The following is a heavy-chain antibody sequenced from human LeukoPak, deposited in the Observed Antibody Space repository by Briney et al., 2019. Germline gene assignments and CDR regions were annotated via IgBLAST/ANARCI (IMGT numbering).Heavy chain of an antibody. CDR2: IYYSGST. CDR3: ARITGTTHIDY. J-gene: IGHJ4*02. Sequence: ASETLSLTCTVSGGSISSSSYYWGWIRQPPGKGLEWIGSIYYSGSTYYNPSLKSRVTISVDTSKNQFSLKLSSVTAADTAVYYCARITGTTHIDYWGQGTLVTVSS. D-gene: IGHD1-20*01. V-gene: IGHV4-39*07. CDR1: GGSISSSSYY.